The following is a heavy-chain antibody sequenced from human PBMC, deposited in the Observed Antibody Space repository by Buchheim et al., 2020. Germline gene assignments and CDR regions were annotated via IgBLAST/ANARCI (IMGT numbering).Heavy chain of an antibody. CDR2: IVVGSGNT. Sequence: QMQLVQSGPEVKKPGTSVKVSCKASGFTFTSSAVQWVRQARGQRLEWIGWIVVGSGNTNYAQKFQERVTIIRDMSTSTAYMELSSLRSEDTAVYYCAAFGTIFGVVPFDYWGQGTL. V-gene: IGHV1-58*01. CDR3: AAFGTIFGVVPFDY. D-gene: IGHD3-3*01. CDR1: GFTFTSSA. J-gene: IGHJ4*02.